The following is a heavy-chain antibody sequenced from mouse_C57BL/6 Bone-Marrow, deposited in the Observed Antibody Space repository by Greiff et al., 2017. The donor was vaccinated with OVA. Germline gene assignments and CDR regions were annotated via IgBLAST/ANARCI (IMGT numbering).Heavy chain of an antibody. CDR1: GYTFTDYE. CDR2: IDPETGGT. Sequence: VKLLESGAELVRPGASVTLSCKASGYTFTDYEMHWVKQTPVHGLEWIGDIDPETGGTAYNQKFTGKAKLTADKSSSTAYMELRILTSEDSAVYYCTRGYSSYYARDYGGQGTSATVSS. V-gene: IGHV1-15*01. CDR3: TRGYSSYYARDY. J-gene: IGHJ4*01. D-gene: IGHD2-5*01.